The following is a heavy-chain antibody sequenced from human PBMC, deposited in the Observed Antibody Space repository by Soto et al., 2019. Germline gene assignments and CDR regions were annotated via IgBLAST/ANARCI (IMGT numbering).Heavy chain of an antibody. CDR1: GLPVAGSY. CDR2: IYNDGTT. V-gene: IGHV3-53*01. D-gene: IGHD3-10*01. J-gene: IGHJ6*02. CDR3: VRPLPSGQTHARDV. Sequence: GGSLRLSCVASGLPVAGSYMAWVRQAPGKGLEWASVIYNDGTTYYSQSVEGRFTISRDTSKNTLYLQMDRLRDEDTAVYYCVRPLPSGQTHARDVWGQGTTVTVSS.